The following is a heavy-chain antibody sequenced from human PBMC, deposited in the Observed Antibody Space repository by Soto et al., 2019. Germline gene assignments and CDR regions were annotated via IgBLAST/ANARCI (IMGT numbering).Heavy chain of an antibody. V-gene: IGHV4-31*03. CDR1: KECLGSNGFC. CDR2: IYYSGTT. CDR3: VRTYYTATIGPFAS. D-gene: IGHD2-15*01. J-gene: IGHJ5*02. Sequence: SLSCTVCKECLGSNGFCWSLIRHHPGTGLEWIGYIYYSGTTYYNPSLESRVTISADMSENQFSLKVNSVTVAETAVYFFVRTYYTATIGPFASWGQATLV.